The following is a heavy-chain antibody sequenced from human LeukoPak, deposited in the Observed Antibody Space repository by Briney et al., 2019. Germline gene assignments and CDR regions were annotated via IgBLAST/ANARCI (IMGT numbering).Heavy chain of an antibody. CDR1: GGSISSSNW. Sequence: SETLSLTCAVSGGSISSSNWWSWVRQPPGKGLEWIGEIYHSGSTNYNPSLKSRVTISVDTSKNQFSLKLSSVTAADTAVYYCARVYCSSTSCYFPYYYYYMDVWGKGTTVTVSS. J-gene: IGHJ6*03. V-gene: IGHV4-4*02. CDR2: IYHSGST. CDR3: ARVYCSSTSCYFPYYYYYMDV. D-gene: IGHD2-2*01.